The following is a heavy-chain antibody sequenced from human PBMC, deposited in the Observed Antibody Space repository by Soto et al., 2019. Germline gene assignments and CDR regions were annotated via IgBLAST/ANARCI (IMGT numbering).Heavy chain of an antibody. CDR1: GGSISSYY. D-gene: IGHD3-16*02. CDR3: ARLATEVGHAGQYYDYIWGSYRYFDY. J-gene: IGHJ4*02. V-gene: IGHV4-59*08. Sequence: QVQLQESGPGLVKPSETLSLTCTVSGGSISSYYWSWIRQPPGKGLEWIGYIYYSGSTNYNPSLKSRVTISVDTSKNQFSLKLSSVTAADTAVYYCARLATEVGHAGQYYDYIWGSYRYFDYWGQGTLVTVSS. CDR2: IYYSGST.